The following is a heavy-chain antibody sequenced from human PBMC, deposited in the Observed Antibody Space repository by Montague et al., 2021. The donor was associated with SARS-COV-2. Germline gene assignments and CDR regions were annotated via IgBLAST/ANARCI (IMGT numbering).Heavy chain of an antibody. CDR3: ARGPRITMIVVVINDIWFDH. J-gene: IGHJ5*02. Sequence: SETLSLTCAVYGGSFSGYYWSWIRQPPGKGLEWIGEINHSGSTNYNPSLKSRVTISVDTSKNKFSLKLSSVTTADTAVDYCARGPRITMIVVVINDIWFDHWGQGTLVTVSS. D-gene: IGHD3-22*01. CDR2: INHSGST. V-gene: IGHV4-34*01. CDR1: GGSFSGYY.